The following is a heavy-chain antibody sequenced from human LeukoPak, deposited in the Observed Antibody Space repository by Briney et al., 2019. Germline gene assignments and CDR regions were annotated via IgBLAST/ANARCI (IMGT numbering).Heavy chain of an antibody. CDR2: IYYSGST. CDR1: GGSISSSSYC. Sequence: PSETLSLTCTVSGGSISSSSYCWGWIRQPPGKGLEWIGSIYYSGSTYYNPSLKSRVTISVDTSKNQFSLKLSSVTAADTAVYYCARGRLGVVRGVIASSYYYYYMDVWGKGTTVTVSS. D-gene: IGHD3-10*01. CDR3: ARGRLGVVRGVIASSYYYYYMDV. V-gene: IGHV4-39*01. J-gene: IGHJ6*03.